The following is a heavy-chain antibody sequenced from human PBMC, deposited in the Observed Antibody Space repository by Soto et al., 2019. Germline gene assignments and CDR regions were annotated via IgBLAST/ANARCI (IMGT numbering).Heavy chain of an antibody. CDR2: INPSGGST. Sequence: GASVKVSCKASGYTFTSYYMHWVRQAPGQGLEWMGIINPSGGSTSYAQKFQGRVTMTRDTSTSTVYMELSSLRSEDTAVYYCARENYDFWSGPGNYGMDVWGQGTTVTV. D-gene: IGHD3-3*01. V-gene: IGHV1-46*01. CDR1: GYTFTSYY. J-gene: IGHJ6*02. CDR3: ARENYDFWSGPGNYGMDV.